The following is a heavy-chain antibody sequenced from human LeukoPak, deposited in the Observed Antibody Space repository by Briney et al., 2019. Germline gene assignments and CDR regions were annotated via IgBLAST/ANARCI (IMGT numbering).Heavy chain of an antibody. Sequence: GGSLKLSCAASGFTFSGSAMHWVRQASGKGLEWVGRIRGKANSYATAYAASVKGRFTISRDDSKNTAYLQMNSLKTEDTAVYYCTRHVPRSTTGTTGWENTYYFDYWGQGTLVTVSS. D-gene: IGHD1-1*01. CDR3: TRHVPRSTTGTTGWENTYYFDY. J-gene: IGHJ4*02. CDR1: GFTFSGSA. CDR2: IRGKANSYAT. V-gene: IGHV3-73*01.